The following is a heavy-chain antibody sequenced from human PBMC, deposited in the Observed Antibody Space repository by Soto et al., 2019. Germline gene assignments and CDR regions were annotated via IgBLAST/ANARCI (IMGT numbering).Heavy chain of an antibody. CDR2: ILAGGST. J-gene: IGHJ3*02. CDR1: GFTCSSYD. CDR3: AKATATGGGAFDI. D-gene: IGHD2-8*02. V-gene: IGHV3-23*01. Sequence: GSLRLSCAASGFTCSSYDMSWVRRAPGKGLEWVSTILAGGSTYYADSVKGRLTISRDNSKNTVYLQMNSLTAGDTAVYYCAKATATGGGAFDICGQGTMVTVSS.